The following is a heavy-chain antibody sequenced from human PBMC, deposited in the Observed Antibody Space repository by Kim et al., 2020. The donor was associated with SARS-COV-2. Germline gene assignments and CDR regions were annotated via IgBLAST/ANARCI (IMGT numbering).Heavy chain of an antibody. CDR1: GFTFSSYG. CDR2: ISDSGGAT. V-gene: IGHV3-23*01. J-gene: IGHJ4*02. Sequence: GGSLRLSCAASGFTFSSYGMAWVRQAPGKGLEWVSAISDSGGATFYGDSVKGRSTISRDNSKDTLYLQVDSLRAEDTAIYYCAKELGGGKPFDYWGLGTLVTVSS. CDR3: AKELGGGKPFDY. D-gene: IGHD1-26*01.